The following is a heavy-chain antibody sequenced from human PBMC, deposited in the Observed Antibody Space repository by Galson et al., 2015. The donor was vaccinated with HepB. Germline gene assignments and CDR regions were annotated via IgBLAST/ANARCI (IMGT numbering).Heavy chain of an antibody. J-gene: IGHJ4*02. Sequence: SLRLSCAASGFTFSNYAMNWVRQAPGKGLQWVALISYDGSNKYYADSVKGRFTISRDNSKNTLYLQMNSLRAEDTAVYYCARDSSLDINYDSSGSFDYWGQGSLVTVSS. CDR1: GFTFSNYA. V-gene: IGHV3-30-3*01. D-gene: IGHD3-22*01. CDR2: ISYDGSNK. CDR3: ARDSSLDINYDSSGSFDY.